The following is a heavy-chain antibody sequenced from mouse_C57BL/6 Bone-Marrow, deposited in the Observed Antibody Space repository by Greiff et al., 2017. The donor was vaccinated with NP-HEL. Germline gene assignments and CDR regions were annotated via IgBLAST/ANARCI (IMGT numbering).Heavy chain of an antibody. J-gene: IGHJ2*01. CDR1: GYTFTSYG. CDR3: ARPGITTVVARGDY. Sequence: VQVVESGAELARPGASVKLSCKASGYTFTSYGISWVKQRTGQGLEWIGEIYPRSGNTYYNEKFKGKATLTADKSSSTAYMELRSLTSEDSAVYFCARPGITTVVARGDYWGQGTTLTVSS. V-gene: IGHV1-81*01. D-gene: IGHD1-1*01. CDR2: IYPRSGNT.